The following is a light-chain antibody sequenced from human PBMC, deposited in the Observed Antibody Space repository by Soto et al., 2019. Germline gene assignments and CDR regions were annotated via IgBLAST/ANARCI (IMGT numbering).Light chain of an antibody. J-gene: IGKJ1*01. V-gene: IGKV3-15*01. Sequence: DILMTQSPDSLAVSPGERATLSCRASQSVRSNLAWYQQKPGQAPRLLMYDASTRATGIPARFSGSGSGTEFTLTISSLQSEDFAVYYCQQYNNWPPWTFGQGTKVDIK. CDR3: QQYNNWPPWT. CDR2: DAS. CDR1: QSVRSN.